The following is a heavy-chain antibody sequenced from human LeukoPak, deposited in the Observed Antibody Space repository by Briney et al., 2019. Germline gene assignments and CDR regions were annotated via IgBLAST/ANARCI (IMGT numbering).Heavy chain of an antibody. V-gene: IGHV3-7*01. D-gene: IGHD2-2*03. CDR3: ATFVGIVSGTYTVPGGLLV. J-gene: IGHJ6*04. CDR2: TKHDGTEK. CDR1: EFSPTNFW. Sequence: PGGSLRLSCVASEFSPTNFWMTWVRRAPGRGLEWVANTKHDGTEKFYVDSVKGRFTISRDNAKNSLYLQMNSLRAEDTAVYYCATFVGIVSGTYTVPGGLLVWGKGTTVTVSS.